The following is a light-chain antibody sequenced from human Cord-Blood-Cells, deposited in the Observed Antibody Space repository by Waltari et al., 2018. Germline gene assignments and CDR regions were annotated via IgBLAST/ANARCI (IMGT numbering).Light chain of an antibody. CDR1: SSAVGSYNL. Sequence: QSALTQPASVSGSPGQSITISCTGTSSAVGSYNLVSWYQQHPGKAPKLMIYEGSKRPSGVSNRFSGSKSGNTGSLTISGLQAEDEADYYCCSYAGSSTWVFGGGTKLTGL. V-gene: IGLV2-23*01. J-gene: IGLJ3*02. CDR3: CSYAGSSTWV. CDR2: EGS.